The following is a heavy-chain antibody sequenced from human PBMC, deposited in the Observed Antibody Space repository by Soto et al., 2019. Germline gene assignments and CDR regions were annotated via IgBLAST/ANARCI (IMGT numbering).Heavy chain of an antibody. Sequence: QVQLVESGGGVVQPGRSLRLSCAASGFTFSSNGMHWVRQAPGKGLEWVAILSYDGKYKYYADSVKGRFTISRDNSKNTRYLQMNSLRAEDTAVYYCAKDRGYGSGTKYDFDYWGQGTLVTVSS. CDR3: AKDRGYGSGTKYDFDY. J-gene: IGHJ4*02. CDR1: GFTFSSNG. V-gene: IGHV3-30*18. D-gene: IGHD3-10*01. CDR2: LSYDGKYK.